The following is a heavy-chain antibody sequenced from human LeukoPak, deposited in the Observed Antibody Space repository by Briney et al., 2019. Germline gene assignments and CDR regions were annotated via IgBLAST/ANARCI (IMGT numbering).Heavy chain of an antibody. Sequence: GGSLRLSCVASGFIFNTYSMNWVRQAPGKGLEWVSYISSSGSTIYYADSVKGRFTISRDNAKNSLYLQMNSLRAEDTALYYCARDPVMTTVTTGGYYFDYWGQGTLVTVSS. D-gene: IGHD4-17*01. CDR3: ARDPVMTTVTTGGYYFDY. CDR1: GFIFNTYS. CDR2: ISSSGSTI. J-gene: IGHJ4*02. V-gene: IGHV3-48*04.